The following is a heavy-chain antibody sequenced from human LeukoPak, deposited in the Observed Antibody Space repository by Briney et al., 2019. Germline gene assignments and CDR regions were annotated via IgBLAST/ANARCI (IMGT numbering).Heavy chain of an antibody. V-gene: IGHV3-23*01. J-gene: IGHJ4*02. CDR2: INSGGDST. CDR1: GFTFSNYP. CDR3: ARSKGIAATILDY. D-gene: IGHD5-12*01. Sequence: GGSLRLSCAASGFTFSNYPLSWVRQAPGKGLEWVSTINSGGDSTYYADSVKGRFTISRDNAKNSLYLQMNSLRAEDTAVYYCARSKGIAATILDYWGQGTLVTVSS.